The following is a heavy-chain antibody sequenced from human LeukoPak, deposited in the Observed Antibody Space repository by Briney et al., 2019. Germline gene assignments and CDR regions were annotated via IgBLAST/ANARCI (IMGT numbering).Heavy chain of an antibody. V-gene: IGHV4-39*07. J-gene: IGHJ4*02. CDR2: ISYSGST. CDR1: GGSISSNSYY. D-gene: IGHD6-6*01. Sequence: SETLSLTCSVSGGSISSNSYYWVWIRQPPGKGLEWIGTISYSGSTYYNPSLKSRVTISVDTSKNQFSLKLSSVTAADTAVYYCARKRTYYSSSSGIVGWYFDYWGQGTLVTVSS. CDR3: ARKRTYYSSSSGIVGWYFDY.